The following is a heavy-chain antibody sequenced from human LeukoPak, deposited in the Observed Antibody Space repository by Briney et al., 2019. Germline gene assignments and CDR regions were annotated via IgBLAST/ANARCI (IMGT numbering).Heavy chain of an antibody. Sequence: SETLSPTCTVSGVSISSSNSYWGWIRQPPGKGLEWIGSIYYSGNTYYNASLKSQVSISIDTSKNQFSLRLTSVTAADTAVYYCARQTGSGLFILPGGRGTLVTVSS. CDR2: IYYSGNT. CDR1: GVSISSSNSY. V-gene: IGHV4-39*01. CDR3: ARQTGSGLFILP. D-gene: IGHD3/OR15-3a*01. J-gene: IGHJ4*02.